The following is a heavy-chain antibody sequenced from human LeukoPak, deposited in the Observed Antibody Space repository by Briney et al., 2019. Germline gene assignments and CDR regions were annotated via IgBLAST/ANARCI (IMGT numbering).Heavy chain of an antibody. D-gene: IGHD6-25*01. V-gene: IGHV4-34*01. Sequence: SETLSLTCAVYGGSFSGYYWSWIRQPPGKGLEWIGEINHSGSTNYNPSLKSRVTISVDTSKNQFSLKLSSVTAADTAVYYCARGYSSGLVVGCGQGTLVTVSS. CDR2: INHSGST. CDR1: GGSFSGYY. J-gene: IGHJ4*02. CDR3: ARGYSSGLVVG.